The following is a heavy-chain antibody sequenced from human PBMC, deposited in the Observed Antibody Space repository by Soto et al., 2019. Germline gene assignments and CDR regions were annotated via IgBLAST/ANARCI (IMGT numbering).Heavy chain of an antibody. CDR3: ARAPDSSGYYPFAFDV. CDR1: GFTFSSYG. V-gene: IGHV3-33*01. D-gene: IGHD3-22*01. J-gene: IGHJ3*01. Sequence: GGSLRLSCAASGFTFSSYGMHWVRQAPGKGLEWVAVIWYAETNKYYADSVKGRVTISRDNSKNTLYLQMNSLRAEDTAVYYCARAPDSSGYYPFAFDVWGQGTMVTVSS. CDR2: IWYAETNK.